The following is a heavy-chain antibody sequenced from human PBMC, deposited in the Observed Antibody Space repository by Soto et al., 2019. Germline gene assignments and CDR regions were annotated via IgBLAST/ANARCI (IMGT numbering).Heavy chain of an antibody. D-gene: IGHD6-19*01. CDR2: ISYDGSNK. V-gene: IGHV3-30*18. CDR3: AKDRGWSSADLDY. J-gene: IGHJ4*02. CDR1: GFTFSSFG. Sequence: QVQLVESGGGVVQPGRSLRLSCAASGFTFSSFGMHWVRQAPGQGLEWVALISYDGSNKYYADSVKGRFTISRDKSKNTLYLQMNSLRAEDTAVYYCAKDRGWSSADLDYWGQGTLVTVSS.